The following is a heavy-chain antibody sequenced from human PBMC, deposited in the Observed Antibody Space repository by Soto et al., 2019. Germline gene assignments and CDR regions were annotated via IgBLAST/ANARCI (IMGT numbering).Heavy chain of an antibody. V-gene: IGHV4-34*01. Sequence: PSETLSLTCAVYGGSFSGYYWSWIRQPPGKGLEWIGEINHSGSTNYNPSLKSRVTISVDTSKNQFSLKLSSVTAADTAVYYCARGRSSSRHYYYYGMDVWGQGTTVTVAS. CDR3: ARGRSSSRHYYYYGMDV. CDR1: GGSFSGYY. J-gene: IGHJ6*02. D-gene: IGHD6-6*01. CDR2: INHSGST.